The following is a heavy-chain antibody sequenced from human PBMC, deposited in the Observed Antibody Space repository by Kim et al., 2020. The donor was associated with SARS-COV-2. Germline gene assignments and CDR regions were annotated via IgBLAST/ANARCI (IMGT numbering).Heavy chain of an antibody. CDR2: IYYSGST. CDR1: GGSISSSSYY. Sequence: SETLSLTCTVSGGSISSSSYYWGWIRQPPGKGLEWIGSIYYSGSTYYNPSLKSRVTISVDTSKNQFSLKLSSVTAADTAVYYCARQEYSYGGDPDAFDIWGQGTMVTVSS. D-gene: IGHD5-18*01. CDR3: ARQEYSYGGDPDAFDI. J-gene: IGHJ3*02. V-gene: IGHV4-39*01.